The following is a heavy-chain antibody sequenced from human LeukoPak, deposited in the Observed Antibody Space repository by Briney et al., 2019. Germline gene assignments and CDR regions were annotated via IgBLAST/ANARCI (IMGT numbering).Heavy chain of an antibody. Sequence: PSETLSLTCSVSGGSISSYYWTRIRQPPGKGLEWIGYISYSGSTNYNPSLKSRVTTSVDTSKNQFSLRLSSVTAADTAMYYCARGYDWFDYWGQGTLVTVSS. D-gene: IGHD3-3*01. CDR2: ISYSGST. CDR3: ARGYDWFDY. V-gene: IGHV4-59*01. J-gene: IGHJ4*02. CDR1: GGSISSYY.